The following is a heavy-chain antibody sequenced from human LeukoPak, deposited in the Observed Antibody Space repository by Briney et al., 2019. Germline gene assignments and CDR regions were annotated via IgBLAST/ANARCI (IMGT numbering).Heavy chain of an antibody. CDR2: IYTSGST. CDR1: GGSISSYY. Sequence: SETLSLTCTVSGGSISSYYWSWIRQPAGKGLEWIGRIYTSGSTNYNPSLKSRVTMSVDTSKNQFSLKLSSVTAADTAVYYCARDTGNYGDYYLDYWGQGTLVTVSS. D-gene: IGHD4-17*01. CDR3: ARDTGNYGDYYLDY. V-gene: IGHV4-4*07. J-gene: IGHJ4*02.